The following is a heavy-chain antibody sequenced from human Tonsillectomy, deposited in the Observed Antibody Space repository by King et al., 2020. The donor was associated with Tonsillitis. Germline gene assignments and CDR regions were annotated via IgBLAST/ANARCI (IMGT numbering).Heavy chain of an antibody. CDR2: ISYDGKNK. Sequence: VQLVESGGGVVQPEKSLRLSCAASGFTFSGYAMHWVRQAPGKGLEWGAIISYDGKNKYYPDSVKGRFTISRDSSKNTRYLQMNSLKTEDTAVYYCARAEDYYGTGRPGHFDYWGQGTLVTVSS. J-gene: IGHJ4*02. CDR3: ARAEDYYGTGRPGHFDY. CDR1: GFTFSGYA. V-gene: IGHV3-30*01. D-gene: IGHD3-10*01.